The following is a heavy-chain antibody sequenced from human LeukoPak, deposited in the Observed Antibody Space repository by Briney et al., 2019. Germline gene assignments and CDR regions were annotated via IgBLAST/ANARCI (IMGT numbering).Heavy chain of an antibody. CDR3: ARTHLYYSSSHDWSDY. CDR2: IYSDGST. CDR1: GFTVSSNY. J-gene: IGHJ4*02. Sequence: PGGSLRLSCAASGFTVSSNYMSWVRQAPGKGLEWVSVIYSDGSTYYADSVKGRFTISRDNSKNTLYLQMNSLRAEDTAVYYCARTHLYYSSSHDWSDYWGQGTLVTVSS. D-gene: IGHD6-13*01. V-gene: IGHV3-53*01.